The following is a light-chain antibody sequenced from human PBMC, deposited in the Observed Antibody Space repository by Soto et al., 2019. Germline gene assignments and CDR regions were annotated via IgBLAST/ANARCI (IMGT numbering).Light chain of an antibody. J-gene: IGKJ5*01. CDR3: QQYYSTPT. CDR1: QSVLYSSNNKNY. CDR2: WAS. V-gene: IGKV4-1*01. Sequence: IVMTQSPDSLAVSLGERATINCKSSQSVLYSSNNKNYLAWYQQKPGQPPKLLIYWASTREYGVPDRFSGRGSGTDFTLTISSLQAEDVAVYYCQQYYSTPTFGQGTRLEIX.